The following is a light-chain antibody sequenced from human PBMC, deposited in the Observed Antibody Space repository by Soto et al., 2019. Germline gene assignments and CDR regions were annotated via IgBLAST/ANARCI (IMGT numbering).Light chain of an antibody. J-gene: IGKJ4*01. CDR3: QQANSCPLT. CDR2: NGS. V-gene: IGKV1-12*01. Sequence: DIQMTQSPSSVSASVGDRVSITCRASQGISNWLAWYQQKPGRAPKLLIYNGSSLQSGVPSRYSGTGSGTDFTLTISSLQPEDVATYYCQQANSCPLTFGGWTKVEIK. CDR1: QGISNW.